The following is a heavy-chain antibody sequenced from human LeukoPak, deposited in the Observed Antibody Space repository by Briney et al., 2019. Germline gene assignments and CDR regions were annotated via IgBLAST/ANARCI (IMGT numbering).Heavy chain of an antibody. Sequence: PSETLSLTCTVSGGSISSSSYYWGWLRQPPGTGLEWIGSTYYSGSTYYNPSLKSRVTISVDTSKNQYSLKLSSVTAADTAVYYCARQTDYYDSSGYYIDAFDIWGQGTLVTVSS. CDR3: ARQTDYYDSSGYYIDAFDI. V-gene: IGHV4-39*01. D-gene: IGHD3-22*01. CDR1: GGSISSSSYY. J-gene: IGHJ3*02. CDR2: TYYSGST.